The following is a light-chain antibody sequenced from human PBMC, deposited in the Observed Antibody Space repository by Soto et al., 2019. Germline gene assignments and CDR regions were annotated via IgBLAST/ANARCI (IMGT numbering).Light chain of an antibody. Sequence: DIQMTQSPSSLSASVGDSVHITCQASQDIYDYLNWYQHKPGKAPRLLIYAASNLETGVPSRFSGSGSGTDFTFTINSLQPEDIATYYCQQYDNSPMFTFGRGTKVEI. V-gene: IGKV1-33*01. CDR3: QQYDNSPMFT. J-gene: IGKJ2*01. CDR1: QDIYDY. CDR2: AAS.